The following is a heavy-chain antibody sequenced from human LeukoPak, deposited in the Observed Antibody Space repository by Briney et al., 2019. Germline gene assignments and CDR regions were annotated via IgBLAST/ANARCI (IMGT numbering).Heavy chain of an antibody. J-gene: IGHJ5*02. D-gene: IGHD3-9*01. CDR2: IYTSGST. CDR3: ARDTYYDIPDPTKEYWFDP. Sequence: SETLSLTCSVSGYSISSGYYWSWIRQPAGKGLEWIGRIYTSGSTNYNPSLKSRVTMSVDTSKNQFSLKLSSVTAADTAVYYCARDTYYDIPDPTKEYWFDPWGQGTLVTVSS. CDR1: GYSISSGYY. V-gene: IGHV4-4*07.